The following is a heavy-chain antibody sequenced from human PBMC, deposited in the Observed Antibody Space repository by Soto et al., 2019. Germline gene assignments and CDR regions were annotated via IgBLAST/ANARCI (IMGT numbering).Heavy chain of an antibody. D-gene: IGHD3-10*01. J-gene: IGHJ6*03. CDR2: ISAHNGDT. CDR3: ARMVRGSNIDYYHYMDV. V-gene: IGHV1-18*01. Sequence: ASVKVSCKASGYTFTSHGISWVRQAPGQGLEWMGWISAHNGDTNYAQKLQGRVTVTTDTSTSTAYMELRSLRSEDTAVYYCARMVRGSNIDYYHYMDVWGKGTTVTVSS. CDR1: GYTFTSHG.